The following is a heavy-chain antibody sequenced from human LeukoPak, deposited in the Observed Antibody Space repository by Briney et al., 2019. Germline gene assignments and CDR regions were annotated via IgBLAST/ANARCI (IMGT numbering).Heavy chain of an antibody. Sequence: TPSQTLSLTCTVSGVSISRGDYYWSWIRQPPGKGREWSVYIYYSGSTYYNPSLKSRFTISVDTSKTQFSLKLSSVTGADTAVYYCVRFGDWFDPWGQGTLVTVSS. D-gene: IGHD3-16*01. CDR3: VRFGDWFDP. CDR2: IYYSGST. CDR1: GVSISRGDYY. J-gene: IGHJ5*02. V-gene: IGHV4-30-4*01.